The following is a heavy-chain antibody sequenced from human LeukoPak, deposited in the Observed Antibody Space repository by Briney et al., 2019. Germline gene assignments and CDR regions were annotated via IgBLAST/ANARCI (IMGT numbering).Heavy chain of an antibody. V-gene: IGHV1-8*01. D-gene: IGHD3-9*01. J-gene: IGHJ4*02. Sequence: ASVKVSCKASGYAFTSYDINWVRQATGQGLEWMGWMNPDRGNTGYAQKFQGRVTMTRNTSISTAYMELSSLRSEDTAVYYCARASHVLRYFDWLRGGYYFDYWGQGTLVTVSS. CDR2: MNPDRGNT. CDR3: ARASHVLRYFDWLRGGYYFDY. CDR1: GYAFTSYD.